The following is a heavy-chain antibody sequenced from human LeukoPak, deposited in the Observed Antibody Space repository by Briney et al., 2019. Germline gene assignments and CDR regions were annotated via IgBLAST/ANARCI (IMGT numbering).Heavy chain of an antibody. V-gene: IGHV1-3*03. D-gene: IGHD3-10*01. Sequence: ASVKVSCKASGYTFTGYYMHWVRQAPGQGLEWMGWINAGNGNTKYSQEFQGRVTITRDTSASTAYMELSSLRSEDMAVYYCARSYGSGSYRIALYFDYWGQGTLVTVSS. CDR3: ARSYGSGSYRIALYFDY. CDR1: GYTFTGYY. CDR2: INAGNGNT. J-gene: IGHJ4*02.